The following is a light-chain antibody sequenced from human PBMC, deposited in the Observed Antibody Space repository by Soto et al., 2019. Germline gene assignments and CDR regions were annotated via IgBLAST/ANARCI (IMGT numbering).Light chain of an antibody. J-gene: IGKJ1*01. Sequence: IQMTQSPSSLSASVGDRVAISCRASQDISSYLNWYQQKPGKAPKLLIYAASSLQSGVPSRFSGSGSGIAFTLTISSLQPEDCATYYCKQSYSTRRTLGQGTKVDIK. CDR1: QDISSY. CDR2: AAS. V-gene: IGKV1-39*01. CDR3: KQSYSTRRT.